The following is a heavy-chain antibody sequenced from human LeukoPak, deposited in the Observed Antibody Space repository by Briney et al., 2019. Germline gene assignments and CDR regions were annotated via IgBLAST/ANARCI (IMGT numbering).Heavy chain of an antibody. J-gene: IGHJ3*02. D-gene: IGHD2-2*01. CDR2: ITISSSYI. Sequence: PGGSLRLSCAASGFTFSSYTMNWVRQAPGKGLEWVSSITISSSYIYYTGSVKGRFTISRDNAKNSLYLQMNSLRAEDTAVYYCARGATVVPVARNAFDIWGQGTMVTVSS. CDR3: ARGATVVPVARNAFDI. V-gene: IGHV3-21*01. CDR1: GFTFSSYT.